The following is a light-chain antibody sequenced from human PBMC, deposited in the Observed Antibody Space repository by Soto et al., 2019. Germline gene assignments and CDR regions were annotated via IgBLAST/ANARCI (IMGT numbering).Light chain of an antibody. CDR1: QSVSSY. CDR3: QQRNNLPPSYT. V-gene: IGKV3-11*01. CDR2: DAS. Sequence: EIVLTQSPATLSLSPGERATLSCRASQSVSSYLAWYQQKPGQAPRLLIYDASNRATGIPARFSGSGSGTDFTLTISSLEPEDFAFYYFQQRNNLPPSYTFGQGTKLEIK. J-gene: IGKJ2*01.